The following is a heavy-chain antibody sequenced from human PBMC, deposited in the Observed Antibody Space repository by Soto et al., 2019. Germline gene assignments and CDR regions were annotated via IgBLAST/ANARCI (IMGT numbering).Heavy chain of an antibody. CDR1: GGSFSCYY. V-gene: IGHV4-34*01. J-gene: IGHJ4*02. CDR2: INHSGST. D-gene: IGHD3-22*01. Sequence: PSETLSLTCAVYGGSFSCYYWSWSRQPPGKGLEWIGEINHSGSTNYNPSLKSRVTISVDRSKNEFSLRLSSVTAADTAVYYCARATFIRKGYYDATDYYYFDYWGQGTLVTVSS. CDR3: ARATFIRKGYYDATDYYYFDY.